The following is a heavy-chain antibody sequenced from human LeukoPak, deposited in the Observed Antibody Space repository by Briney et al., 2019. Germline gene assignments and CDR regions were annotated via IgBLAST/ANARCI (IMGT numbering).Heavy chain of an antibody. CDR2: IYPGESDT. D-gene: IGHD5-24*01. CDR3: ARYVEMIGYDY. V-gene: IGHV5-51*01. Sequence: GEALQISFKGSGYSFTSYWIGWVRPMPGKGREGMGIIYPGESDTRYSPSFQGQVTISADKSIRTAYLQWSSLKASDTAMYYCARYVEMIGYDYWGQGTLVTVSS. J-gene: IGHJ4*02. CDR1: GYSFTSYW.